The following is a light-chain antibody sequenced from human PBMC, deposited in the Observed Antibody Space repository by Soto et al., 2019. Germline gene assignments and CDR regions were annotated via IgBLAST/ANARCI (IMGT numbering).Light chain of an antibody. Sequence: EIVLTQSPATLSLSPWERATLSCRASQSVRTYLAWYQQKPGQAPRLLIHDVSDRATGIPARFSGSGSGTDFTLTISSLEPEDFAVYYCQQRSSWPLTFGGGTKVDIK. V-gene: IGKV3-11*01. CDR1: QSVRTY. CDR3: QQRSSWPLT. CDR2: DVS. J-gene: IGKJ4*01.